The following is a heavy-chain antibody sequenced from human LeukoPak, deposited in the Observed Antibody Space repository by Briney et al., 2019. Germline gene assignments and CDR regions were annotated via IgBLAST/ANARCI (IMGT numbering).Heavy chain of an antibody. V-gene: IGHV3-30*03. CDR1: GFTFSTYD. D-gene: IGHD2/OR15-2a*01. CDR3: ARGPDSMTSFDF. Sequence: GGSLRLSCAASGFTFSTYDMHWVRQAPGKGLEWMAVISYDGSDKYYADSVKGRFTISRDNSKNTLYLQMNSLRAEDTAVYYCARGPDSMTSFDFWGQGTLVTVSS. CDR2: ISYDGSDK. J-gene: IGHJ4*02.